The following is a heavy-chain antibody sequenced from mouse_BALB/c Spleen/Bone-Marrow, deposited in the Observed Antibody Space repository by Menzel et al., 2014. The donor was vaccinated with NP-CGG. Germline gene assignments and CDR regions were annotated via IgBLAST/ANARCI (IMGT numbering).Heavy chain of an antibody. V-gene: IGHV1-18*01. CDR3: ARGRFAY. J-gene: IGHJ3*01. Sequence: EVQLQQSGPELVKPGPSAKISCKTSGYTFTEYTIHWVKQSHGKSLEWIGNINPNIGGTTYNQKFKGKATLTVDMSSSTAYMELRSLTFEDSAVYYCARGRFAYWGRGTLVTVSA. CDR2: INPNIGGT. CDR1: GYTFTEYT.